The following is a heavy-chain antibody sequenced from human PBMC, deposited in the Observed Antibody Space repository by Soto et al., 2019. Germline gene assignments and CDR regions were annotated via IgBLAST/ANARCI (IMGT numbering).Heavy chain of an antibody. CDR1: GFTFSSFA. D-gene: IGHD6-19*01. V-gene: IGHV3-23*01. Sequence: EVQLLESGGGLVQPGESLRLSCAASGFTFSSFAMSWVRQAPGKGLECVSAITGSGSSTHSADSVKGRFTISRDNSKNTLYLQMNGLRAEDTAVYYCAKGWPPENSVWYGPFDYWGQGTLVTVSS. CDR2: ITGSGSST. CDR3: AKGWPPENSVWYGPFDY. J-gene: IGHJ4*02.